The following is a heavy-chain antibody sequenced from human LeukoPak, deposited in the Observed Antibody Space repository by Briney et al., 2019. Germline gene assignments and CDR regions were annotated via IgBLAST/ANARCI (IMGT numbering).Heavy chain of an antibody. V-gene: IGHV3-74*01. CDR3: ARGSGGFDY. J-gene: IGHJ4*02. Sequence: GGSLRLSCEASGFTFSSCWMHWVRQVPGKGLVWVAHINNPGTGTTYADAVKGRFTISRDNAKNTLYLQMNSLRADDTAIYYCARGSGGFDYWGQGTLITVSS. D-gene: IGHD3-3*01. CDR2: INNPGTGT. CDR1: GFTFSSCW.